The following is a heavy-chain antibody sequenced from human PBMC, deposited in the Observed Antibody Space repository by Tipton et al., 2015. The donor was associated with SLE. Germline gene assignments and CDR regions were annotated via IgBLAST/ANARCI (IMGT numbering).Heavy chain of an antibody. CDR3: AGAWQGYCSGGTCYVLDY. CDR1: GGSFSGNY. Sequence: TLSLTCAVYGGSFSGNYWSWIRQPAGKGLEWIGHIPSTGSTNYNPSLNSRVTLSLDTSKNQFSLKLRSVTAADTAVYYCAGAWQGYCSGGTCYVLDYWGQGTLVTVSS. V-gene: IGHV4-59*10. CDR2: IPSTGST. D-gene: IGHD2-15*01. J-gene: IGHJ4*02.